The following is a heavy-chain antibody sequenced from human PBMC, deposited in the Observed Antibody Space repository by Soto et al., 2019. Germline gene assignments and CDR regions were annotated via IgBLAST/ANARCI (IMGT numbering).Heavy chain of an antibody. V-gene: IGHV1-69*06. Sequence: KVSFKVSGIRFINYVISWVRQSPGHGLEWLGRIIPIFNSTKYAQSFQGRVTITADRSTSTASLELSSLRSDDTAVYYCAREGRGKKAGYNGLVSLGYWGQGTLVTVSS. J-gene: IGHJ4*02. CDR1: GIRFINYV. CDR3: AREGRGKKAGYNGLVSLGY. D-gene: IGHD2-2*02. CDR2: IIPIFNST.